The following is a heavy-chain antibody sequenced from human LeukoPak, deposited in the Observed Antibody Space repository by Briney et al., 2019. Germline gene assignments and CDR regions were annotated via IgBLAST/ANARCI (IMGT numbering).Heavy chain of an antibody. J-gene: IGHJ4*02. CDR1: GGSISNYY. Sequence: SETLSLTCTVSGGSISNYYRTWMRQPPGKRVEWIGYIYYRGSTNYNPSLKSRVTISVDTSKNQFSLKLSSVTAADTAVYYCARVQSGYSYGPFDYWGQGTLVTVSS. V-gene: IGHV4-59*01. CDR2: IYYRGST. CDR3: ARVQSGYSYGPFDY. D-gene: IGHD5-18*01.